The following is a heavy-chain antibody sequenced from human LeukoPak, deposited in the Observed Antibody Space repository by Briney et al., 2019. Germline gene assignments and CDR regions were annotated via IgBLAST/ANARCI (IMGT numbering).Heavy chain of an antibody. V-gene: IGHV4-39*01. CDR1: GGSISSSSYY. D-gene: IGHD6-19*01. J-gene: IGHJ4*02. CDR3: ARRSIAVAGFDY. Sequence: SETLSLTCTVSGGSISSSSYYWGWIRQPPGKGLEWIGSIYYGGSTYYNPSLKSRVTISVDTSKNQFSLKLSSVTAADTAVYYCARRSIAVAGFDYWGQGTLVTVSS. CDR2: IYYGGST.